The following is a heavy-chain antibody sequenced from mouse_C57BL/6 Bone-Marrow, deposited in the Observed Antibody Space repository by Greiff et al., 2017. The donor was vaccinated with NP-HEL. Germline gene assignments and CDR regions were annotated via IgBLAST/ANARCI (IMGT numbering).Heavy chain of an antibody. D-gene: IGHD1-1*01. Sequence: EVMLVESGGGLVQPGGSLKLSCAASGFTFSDYYMYWVRQTPEKRLEWVAYISNGGGSNYYPDTVKGRFTISRDNAKNTLYLQMSRLKSEDTGMYYCARRGYGSNYAMDYWGQGTSVTVSS. CDR1: GFTFSDYY. CDR3: ARRGYGSNYAMDY. CDR2: ISNGGGSN. J-gene: IGHJ4*01. V-gene: IGHV5-12*01.